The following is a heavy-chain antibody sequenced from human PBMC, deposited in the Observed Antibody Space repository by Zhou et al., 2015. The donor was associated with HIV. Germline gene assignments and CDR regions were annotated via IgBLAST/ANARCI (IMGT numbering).Heavy chain of an antibody. CDR1: GYTFTSYG. J-gene: IGHJ3*02. Sequence: QVQLVQSGAEVKKPGASVKVSCKASGYTFTSYGISWVRQAPGQGLEWMGGIIPIFGTANYAQKFQGRVTITADESTSTAYMELSSLRSEDTAVYYCARDVPWQQHKTLDAFDIWGQGTMVTVSS. CDR3: ARDVPWQQHKTLDAFDI. D-gene: IGHD6-13*01. CDR2: IIPIFGTA. V-gene: IGHV1-69*13.